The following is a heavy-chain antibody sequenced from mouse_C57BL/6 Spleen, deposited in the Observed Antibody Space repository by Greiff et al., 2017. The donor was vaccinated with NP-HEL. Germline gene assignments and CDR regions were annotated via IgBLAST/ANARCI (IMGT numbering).Heavy chain of an antibody. J-gene: IGHJ2*01. CDR1: GYAFSSSW. CDR3: ARERQLGYFDY. CDR2: IYPGDGDT. Sequence: QVQLQQSGPELVKPGASVKISCKASGYAFSSSWMNWVKQRPGKGLEWIGRIYPGDGDTNYNGKFKGKATLTADKSSSTAYMQLSSLTSEDSAVYFCARERQLGYFDYWGQGTTLTVSS. V-gene: IGHV1-82*01. D-gene: IGHD3-2*01.